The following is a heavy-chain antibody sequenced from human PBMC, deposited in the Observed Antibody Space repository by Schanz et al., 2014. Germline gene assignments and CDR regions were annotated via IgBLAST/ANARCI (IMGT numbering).Heavy chain of an antibody. Sequence: EVQLVESGGGLLQPGGSLRLSCAVSGFTVNTNYMSWVRQAPGKGLEWISSMYINSGSTQYADSVKGRFIISRDSSKNTLFLQMNSLRPEDTALYFCARDEGRDGYNLAFDVWGQGTLVTVSS. CDR3: ARDEGRDGYNLAFDV. CDR2: MYINSGST. V-gene: IGHV3-53*01. CDR1: GFTVNTNY. J-gene: IGHJ3*01. D-gene: IGHD5-12*01.